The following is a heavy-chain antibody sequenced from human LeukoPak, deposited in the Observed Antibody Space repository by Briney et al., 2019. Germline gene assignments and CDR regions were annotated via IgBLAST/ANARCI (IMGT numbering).Heavy chain of an antibody. J-gene: IGHJ4*02. CDR3: ARDGGEMEFDY. Sequence: GGSLRLSCAASGFTFSSHGMNWVRQAPGKGLEWVSGISGSGVITYYADSVKGQFTISRDNSKNTLDLQMNSLRAEDTAVYYCARDGGEMEFDYWGQGTLVTVSS. V-gene: IGHV3-23*01. CDR2: ISGSGVIT. D-gene: IGHD3-16*01. CDR1: GFTFSSHG.